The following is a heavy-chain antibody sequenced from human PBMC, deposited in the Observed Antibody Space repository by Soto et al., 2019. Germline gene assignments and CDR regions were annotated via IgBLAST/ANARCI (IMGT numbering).Heavy chain of an antibody. J-gene: IGHJ5*02. CDR2: VYHAGDT. CDR3: AREIVTAGGNNYFDP. D-gene: IGHD2-21*02. CDR1: GGTVASSHW. Sequence: QVQLQESGPRLVKPSGSLSLTCGVSGGTVASSHWWSWVRQSPGGGLEWIGNVYHAGDTNFNPSLQSRVTISVDESNNQFYLRLNSLTAADTAVYFCAREIVTAGGNNYFDPWGPGTLVTVSS. V-gene: IGHV4-4*02.